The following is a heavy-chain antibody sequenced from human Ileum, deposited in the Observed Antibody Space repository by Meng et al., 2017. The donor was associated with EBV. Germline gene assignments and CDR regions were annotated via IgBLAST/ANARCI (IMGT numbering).Heavy chain of an antibody. J-gene: IGHJ4*02. Sequence: VQLKGSGPDLGKPWETLSHTCTFSVGSISSYYCGWIRQPPGKGLEWFGYMYYSGSPNYHPSLKSRVTISVDTSKNQFSLNLSSVPAADTAVYYCARGGWSLDYWGQGTLVTVSS. D-gene: IGHD2-15*01. CDR1: VGSISSYY. CDR2: MYYSGSP. CDR3: ARGGWSLDY. V-gene: IGHV4-59*08.